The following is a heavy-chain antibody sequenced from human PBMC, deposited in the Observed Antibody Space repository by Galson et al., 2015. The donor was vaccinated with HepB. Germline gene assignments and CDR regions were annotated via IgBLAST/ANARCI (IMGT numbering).Heavy chain of an antibody. J-gene: IGHJ4*02. CDR1: GGTFFSTYA. Sequence: SVKVSCKASGGTFFSTYAISWVRQAPGQGLEWLGVIIPIFGTASYAQKLQGRVTITADESTNTAYMDLSNLKYEDTAVYFCARSTGYSSGWFENVSWGQGTLVTVSS. CDR2: IIPIFGTA. D-gene: IGHD6-19*01. CDR3: ARSTGYSSGWFENVS. V-gene: IGHV1-69*13.